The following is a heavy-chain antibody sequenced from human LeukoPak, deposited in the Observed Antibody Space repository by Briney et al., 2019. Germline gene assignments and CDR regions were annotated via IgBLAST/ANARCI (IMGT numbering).Heavy chain of an antibody. CDR1: GGSISSSSSY. V-gene: IGHV4-39*01. CDR3: ATGIVGATDWSHAFDI. CDR2: IYYSGST. J-gene: IGHJ3*02. D-gene: IGHD1-26*01. Sequence: PSETLSLTCTVSGGSISSSSSYWGWIRQPPGKGLEWIGSIYYSGSTYYNPSLKSRVTISVDTSKNQFSLKLSSVTAADTAVYYCATGIVGATDWSHAFDIWGQGTMVTVSS.